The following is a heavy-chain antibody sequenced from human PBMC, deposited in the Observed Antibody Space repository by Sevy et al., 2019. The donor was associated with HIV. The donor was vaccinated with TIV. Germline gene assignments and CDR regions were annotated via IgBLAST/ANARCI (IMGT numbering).Heavy chain of an antibody. CDR2: MYHRGTT. CDR1: GDSIISSHW. V-gene: IGHV4-4*02. D-gene: IGHD6-25*01. J-gene: IGHJ4*02. Sequence: SETLSLTCTVSGDSIISSHWWSWFRQTPGKGLEWIGDMYHRGTTNYNPSLKTRVIISVDKSKNQFFLKLTSVTAADTAVYYYAAAAGTDILGYYFGSWGQGSSVTVSS. CDR3: AAAAGTDILGYYFGS.